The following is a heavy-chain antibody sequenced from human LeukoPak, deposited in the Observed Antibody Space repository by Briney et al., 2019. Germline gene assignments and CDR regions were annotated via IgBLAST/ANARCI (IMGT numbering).Heavy chain of an antibody. CDR3: AKSGSSGWYGY. V-gene: IGHV3-23*01. CDR1: GFTFSSYA. D-gene: IGHD6-19*01. J-gene: IGHJ4*02. CDR2: ISGSGGST. Sequence: GGSLRLSCAASGFTFSSYAMSWVRQAPGKGLEWVSAISGSGGSTYYADSAKGRFTISRDNSKNTLYLQMNSPRAEDTAVYYCAKSGSSGWYGYWGQGTLVTVSS.